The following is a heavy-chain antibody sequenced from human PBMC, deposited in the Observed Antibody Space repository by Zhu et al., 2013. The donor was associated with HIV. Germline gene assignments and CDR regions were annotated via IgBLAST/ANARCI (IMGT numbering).Heavy chain of an antibody. CDR1: GYSFTDYH. J-gene: IGHJ6*03. V-gene: IGHV1-46*01. Sequence: QVQLVQSGAEVKKPGASVKVSCKAAGYSFTDYHMHWVRQAPGQGLDWVGIINATDGSTVYAQTFYGRVTMTRDTSSSTVYMEMSRLRPQDTAVYFCARAAGMRSWFGHYMDVWGKGTTVTVSS. CDR2: INATDGST. D-gene: IGHD3-16*01. CDR3: ARAAGMRSWFGHYMDV.